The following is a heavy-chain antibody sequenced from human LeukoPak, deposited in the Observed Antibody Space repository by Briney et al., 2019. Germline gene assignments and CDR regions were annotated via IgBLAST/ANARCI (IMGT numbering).Heavy chain of an antibody. J-gene: IGHJ4*02. V-gene: IGHV3-7*04. CDR1: GFTYSSYW. D-gene: IGHD3-22*01. CDR2: IRQDGSEK. CDR3: ARDQRGFYYTIDY. Sequence: GGSLRLSCAASGFTYSSYWMSWVGQAPGKGLEWVAHIRQDGSEKYHVDSVKGRFTISRDNANNALYLQMSGLRAEDTAVYYCARDQRGFYYTIDYWGQGTRVTVSS.